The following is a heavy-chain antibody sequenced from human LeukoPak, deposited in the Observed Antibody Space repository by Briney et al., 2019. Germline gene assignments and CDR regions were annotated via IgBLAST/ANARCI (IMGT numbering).Heavy chain of an antibody. CDR1: GGSISSGDYY. Sequence: SETLSLTCTVSGGSISSGDYYWSWIRQPPGKGLEWIGEINPTGSTNYNPSLKSRVTISADTSKSQFSLELSSVTAADTAVFYCARALSTVTTYFDSWGQGTLVTVSS. J-gene: IGHJ4*02. D-gene: IGHD4-17*01. V-gene: IGHV4-61*08. CDR2: INPTGST. CDR3: ARALSTVTTYFDS.